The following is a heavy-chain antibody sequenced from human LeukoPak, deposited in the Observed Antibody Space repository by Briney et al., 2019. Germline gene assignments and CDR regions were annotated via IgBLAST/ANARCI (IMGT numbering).Heavy chain of an antibody. V-gene: IGHV3-74*01. CDR2: INSDGSST. CDR1: GFTFSNYW. D-gene: IGHD3-10*01. CDR3: ARDDYASVSYSLDY. J-gene: IGHJ4*02. Sequence: GGSLRLSCAASGFTFSNYWMHWVRQVPGKGLVWVSRINSDGSSTSYADSVQGRFTISRDNAKNTVYLQMNSLRAEDAAVYYCARDDYASVSYSLDYWGQGTLVTVSS.